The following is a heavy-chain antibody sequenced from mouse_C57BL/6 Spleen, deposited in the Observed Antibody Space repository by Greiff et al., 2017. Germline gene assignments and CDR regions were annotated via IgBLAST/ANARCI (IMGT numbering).Heavy chain of an antibody. V-gene: IGHV1-26*01. J-gene: IGHJ3*01. CDR2: INPNNGGT. Sequence: EVKLQQSGPELVKPGASVKISCKASGYTFTDYYMNWVKQSHGKSLEWIGDINPNNGGTSYNQKFKGKATLTVDKSSSTAYMELRSLTSEDSAVYYCARSFSHYYGSIEGFAYWGQGTLVTVSA. D-gene: IGHD1-1*01. CDR1: GYTFTDYY. CDR3: ARSFSHYYGSIEGFAY.